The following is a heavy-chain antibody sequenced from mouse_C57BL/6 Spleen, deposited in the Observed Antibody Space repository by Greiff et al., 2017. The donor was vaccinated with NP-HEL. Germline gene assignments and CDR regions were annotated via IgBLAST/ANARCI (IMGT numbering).Heavy chain of an antibody. CDR3: ARGRDWFAY. Sequence: VQGVESGPGLVQPSQSLSITCTVSGFSLTSYGVHWVRQSPGKGLEWLGVIWSGGSTDYNAAFISRLSISKDNSKSQVFFKMNSLQADDTAIYYCARGRDWFAYWGQGTLVTVSA. CDR1: GFSLTSYG. J-gene: IGHJ3*01. CDR2: IWSGGST. V-gene: IGHV2-2*01.